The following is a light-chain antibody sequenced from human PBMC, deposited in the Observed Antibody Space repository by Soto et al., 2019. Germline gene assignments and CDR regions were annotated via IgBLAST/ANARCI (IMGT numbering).Light chain of an antibody. J-gene: IGKJ1*01. CDR2: KAS. CDR3: HHYKSYSEA. CDR1: QTISSW. Sequence: DIQMTQSPSTLSGSVGDRVTITCRASQTISSWLAWYQQKPGKAPKLLIYKASTLKSGAPSRFSGSGSGTEFSLTISSLQLDDFATYYCHHYKSYSEAFGQGTKVELK. V-gene: IGKV1-5*03.